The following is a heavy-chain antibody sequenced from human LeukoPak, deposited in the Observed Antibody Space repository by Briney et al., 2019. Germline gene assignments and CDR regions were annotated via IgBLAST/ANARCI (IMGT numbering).Heavy chain of an antibody. V-gene: IGHV3-74*01. J-gene: IGHJ4*02. CDR3: AKGKQQLAYYFDY. Sequence: GGSLRLSCAASGFSFSTQRMHWVRQAPGKGLVWVSYINIDERITGYADSVKGRFTISRDNAKNTLYLQMNSLRVEDTAIYYCAKGKQQLAYYFDYWGQGTLVTVSS. CDR2: INIDERIT. D-gene: IGHD6-13*01. CDR1: GFSFSTQR.